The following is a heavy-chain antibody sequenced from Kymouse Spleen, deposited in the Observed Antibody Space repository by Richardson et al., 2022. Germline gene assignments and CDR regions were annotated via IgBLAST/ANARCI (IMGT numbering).Heavy chain of an antibody. CDR3: AKDPNWNYFDY. J-gene: IGHJ4*02. CDR2: ISYDGSNK. CDR1: GFTFSSYG. Sequence: QVQLVESGGGVVQPGRSLRLSCAASGFTFSSYGMHWVRQAPGKGLEWVAVISYDGSNKYYADSVKGRFTISRDNSKNTLYLQMNSLRAEDTAVYYCAKDPNWNYFDYWGQGTLVTVSS. D-gene: IGHD1-1*01. V-gene: IGHV3-30*18.